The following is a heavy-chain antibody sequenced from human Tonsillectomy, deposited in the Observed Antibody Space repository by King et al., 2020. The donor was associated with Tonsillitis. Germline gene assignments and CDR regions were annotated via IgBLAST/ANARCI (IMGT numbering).Heavy chain of an antibody. V-gene: IGHV3-20*04. J-gene: IGHJ3*01. D-gene: IGHD2-15*01. CDR3: AREGAIVVVVAATRAFDF. CDR1: GFTFDDYA. Sequence: VQLVESGGGVVRPGGSLRLSCAASGFTFDDYAMSWVRQAPGKGLEWVSGINWNGGSTGYADSVKGRFTISRDNAKNSLYLQMNSLRAEDTALYYCAREGAIVVVVAATRAFDFWGQGTMVTVSS. CDR2: INWNGGST.